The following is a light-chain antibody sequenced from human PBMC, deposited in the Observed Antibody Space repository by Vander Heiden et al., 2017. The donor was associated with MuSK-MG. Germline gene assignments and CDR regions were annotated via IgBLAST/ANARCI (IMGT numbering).Light chain of an antibody. CDR2: KAS. CDR3: QHYDTYPWT. CDR1: QSISSW. J-gene: IGKJ1*01. Sequence: DIQMTQSPSTLSASVGDRVTITCRASQSISSWLAWYQQKPGKAPKLLIYKASSLESGVPSRFSGSGFGTEFTLTISSLQPDDCATYYCQHYDTYPWTFGQGTKVEIK. V-gene: IGKV1-5*03.